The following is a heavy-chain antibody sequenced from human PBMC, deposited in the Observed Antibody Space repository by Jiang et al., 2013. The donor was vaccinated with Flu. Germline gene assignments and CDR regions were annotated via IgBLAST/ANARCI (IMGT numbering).Heavy chain of an antibody. CDR3: ARERDCSSTSCYKAFDY. CDR2: IIPIFGTA. CDR1: GGTFSSYA. J-gene: IGHJ4*02. V-gene: IGHV1-69*01. D-gene: IGHD2-2*02. Sequence: SGAEVKKPGSSVKVSCKASGGTFSSYAISWVRQAPGQGLEWMGGIIPIFGTANYAQKFQGRVTITADESTSTAYMELSSLRSEDTAVYYCARERDCSSTSCYKAFDYWGQGTLVTVSS.